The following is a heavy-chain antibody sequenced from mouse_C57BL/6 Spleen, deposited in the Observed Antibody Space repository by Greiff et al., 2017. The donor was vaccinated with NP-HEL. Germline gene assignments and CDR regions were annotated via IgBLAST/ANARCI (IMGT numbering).Heavy chain of an antibody. CDR3: TTTGTEDY. CDR1: GFNIKDDY. V-gene: IGHV14-4*01. CDR2: IDPENGDT. D-gene: IGHD4-1*01. Sequence: VQLQQSGAELVRPGASVKLSCTASGFNIKDDYMHWVKQRPEQGLEWIGWIDPENGDTESASKFQGKATITADTSSNTAYLQLSSLTSEDTAVYYCTTTGTEDYWGQGTTLTVSS. J-gene: IGHJ2*01.